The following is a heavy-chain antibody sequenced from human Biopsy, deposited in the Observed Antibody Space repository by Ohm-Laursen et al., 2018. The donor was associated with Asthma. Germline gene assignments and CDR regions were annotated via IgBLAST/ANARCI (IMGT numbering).Heavy chain of an antibody. J-gene: IGHJ4*02. CDR1: GFAVSRDY. CDR2: IYSGGTS. Sequence: SLRLSCAASGFAVSRDYMFWVRQAPGKGLEWVSVIYSGGTSHTADSVRGRFTISKDYSKNTLYLQMHSLRAEDTADYYCARGYSSNWSHYYFDYWGQGTLVTVSS. CDR3: ARGYSSNWSHYYFDY. D-gene: IGHD6-13*01. V-gene: IGHV3-53*01.